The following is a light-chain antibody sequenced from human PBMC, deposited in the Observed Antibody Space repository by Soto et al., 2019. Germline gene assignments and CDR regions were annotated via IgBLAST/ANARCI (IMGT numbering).Light chain of an antibody. V-gene: IGLV1-44*01. Sequence: QSVLTQPPSASGTPGQRVTISCSGTSSSIGGNTVNWYRHVPGTAPKLLIYGSNQRPSGVPDRFSGSKSGTSASLAISGLQSEDEADYFCATWDDSLSGPVFGGGTKVTVL. J-gene: IGLJ3*02. CDR3: ATWDDSLSGPV. CDR2: GSN. CDR1: SSSIGGNT.